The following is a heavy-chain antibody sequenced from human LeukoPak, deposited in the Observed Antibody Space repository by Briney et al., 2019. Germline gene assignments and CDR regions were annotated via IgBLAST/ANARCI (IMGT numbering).Heavy chain of an antibody. CDR3: ARDAGGLRWYYFDY. CDR2: ISSSSSTI. D-gene: IGHD4-23*01. V-gene: IGHV3-48*01. J-gene: IGHJ4*02. Sequence: GGSLRLSCAASGFTFSSYSMNWVRQAPGKGLEWVSYISSSSSTIYYADSVKGRFTISRDNAKNSLYLQMNSLRAEDTAVYCCARDAGGLRWYYFDYWGQGTLVTVSS. CDR1: GFTFSSYS.